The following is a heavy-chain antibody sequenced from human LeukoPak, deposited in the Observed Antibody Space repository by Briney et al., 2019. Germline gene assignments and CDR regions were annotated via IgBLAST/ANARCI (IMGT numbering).Heavy chain of an antibody. CDR3: ARDLSSTSNWELDY. CDR2: INPNSGDT. J-gene: IGHJ4*02. CDR1: GYTFTGYF. D-gene: IGHD7-27*01. V-gene: IGHV1-2*04. Sequence: ASVKVSCKASGYTFTGYFMHWVRQAPGQGLEWMGRINPNSGDTNYAQNFQGWVTMTRDTSISTAYMELSRLRSDDTAVYYCARDLSSTSNWELDYWGQGTLVTVSS.